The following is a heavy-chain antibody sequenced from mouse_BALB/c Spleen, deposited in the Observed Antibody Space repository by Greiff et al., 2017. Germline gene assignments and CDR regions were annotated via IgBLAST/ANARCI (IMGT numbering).Heavy chain of an antibody. V-gene: IGHV5-6-5*01. CDR3: ARRGYYGYYGLAD. Sequence: EVHLVESGGGLVKPGGSLKLSCAASGFTFSSYAMSWVRPTPEKRLEWVASISSGGSTYYPDSVKGRFTISRDNARNILYLQMSSLRSEDTAMYYCARRGYYGYYGLADWGQGTLVTVSA. CDR1: GFTFSSYA. D-gene: IGHD2-1*01. CDR2: ISSGGST. J-gene: IGHJ3*01.